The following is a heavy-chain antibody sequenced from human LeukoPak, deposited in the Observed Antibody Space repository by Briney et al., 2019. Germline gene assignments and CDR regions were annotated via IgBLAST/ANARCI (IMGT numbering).Heavy chain of an antibody. CDR1: GGSISSYY. V-gene: IGHV4-59*01. CDR2: IYYSGST. Sequence: KASETLSLTCAVSGGSISSYYWNWIRQPPGKGLEWIGYIYYSGSTNYNPSLKSRVTISIDTSKNQLSLQLRSVTAADTTVYYCATDVRGLVPYYFGFWGQGTLVTVSS. J-gene: IGHJ4*02. D-gene: IGHD3-10*02. CDR3: ATDVRGLVPYYFGF.